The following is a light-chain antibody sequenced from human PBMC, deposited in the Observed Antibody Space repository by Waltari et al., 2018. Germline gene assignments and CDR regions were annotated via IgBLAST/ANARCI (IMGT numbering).Light chain of an antibody. CDR1: SSNIGAGFD. Sequence: QSVLTQPPSVSGAPGQRVPISCTGSSSNIGAGFDVHWYQQHPGTAPKLLIYGNNNRPSGVPDRFSGSKSGTSASLAITGLQAEDEADYYCQSYDNSLVVFGGGTKLTAL. V-gene: IGLV1-40*01. J-gene: IGLJ2*01. CDR3: QSYDNSLVV. CDR2: GNN.